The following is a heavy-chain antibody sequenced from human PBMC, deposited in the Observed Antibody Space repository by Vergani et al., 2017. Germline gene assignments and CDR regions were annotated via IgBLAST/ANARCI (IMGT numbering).Heavy chain of an antibody. D-gene: IGHD2-2*01. CDR2: IYYSGST. V-gene: IGHV4-30-4*01. CDR3: ARRRYCSSTICYFHWFDP. CDR1: GGSISSGAYY. Sequence: QVQLQESGPGLVKPSQTLSLTCTVSGGSISSGAYYWSWIRQPPGKGLEWIGYIYYSGSTYYNPSLKSRVTIAVDTSKNQFSLKLSSVTAADTAVYYCARRRYCSSTICYFHWFDPWGQGTLVTVSS. J-gene: IGHJ5*02.